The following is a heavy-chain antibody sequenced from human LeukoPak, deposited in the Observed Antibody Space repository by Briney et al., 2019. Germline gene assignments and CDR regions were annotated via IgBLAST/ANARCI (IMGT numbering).Heavy chain of an antibody. D-gene: IGHD5-18*01. Sequence: PSETLSLTCTVSGGSISTSNYYWGWIRQPPGKGLEWIGNIFYSGSTYYSPSLRSRVTISLDTSRNQFSLKLNSVTAADTAVYYCAAKGYGLQTFDYWGQGTLVTVSS. CDR2: IFYSGST. V-gene: IGHV4-39*07. J-gene: IGHJ4*02. CDR1: GGSISTSNYY. CDR3: AAKGYGLQTFDY.